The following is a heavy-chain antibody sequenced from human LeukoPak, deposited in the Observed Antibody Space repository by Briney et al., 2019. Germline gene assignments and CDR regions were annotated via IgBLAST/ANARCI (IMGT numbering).Heavy chain of an antibody. CDR3: AKPRILTGYYIGNWFDP. J-gene: IGHJ5*02. V-gene: IGHV3-23*01. D-gene: IGHD3-9*01. CDR2: ISGSGGST. CDR1: RFNFRKNV. Sequence: GGSLRLSCAASRFNFRKNVMTWVRQAPGKGLEWVSAISGSGGSTYYADSVKGRFTISRDNSKNTLYLQMNSLRAEDTAVYYCAKPRILTGYYIGNWFDPWGQGTLVTVSS.